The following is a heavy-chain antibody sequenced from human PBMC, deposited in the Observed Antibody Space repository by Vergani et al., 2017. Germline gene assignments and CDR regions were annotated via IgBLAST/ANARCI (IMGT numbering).Heavy chain of an antibody. CDR1: GFTFSNSA. CDR3: VKEKIDLGSYFFDS. Sequence: EVHLLESGGGLVQSGGSLRLSCAASGFTFSNSAVSWVRQAPGRGLVLFSSISGPGLSTYYADSVKGRFSNSRDNSKNTLFLQMPSLRAEDTAIYYCVKEKIDLGSYFFDSWGHGILVTVSS. J-gene: IGHJ4*01. D-gene: IGHD2/OR15-2a*01. CDR2: ISGPGLST. V-gene: IGHV3-23*01.